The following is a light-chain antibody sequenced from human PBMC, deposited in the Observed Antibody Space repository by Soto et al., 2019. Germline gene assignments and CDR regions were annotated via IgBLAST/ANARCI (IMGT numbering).Light chain of an antibody. J-gene: IGKJ1*01. CDR1: QSVSSNH. CDR3: QQRSDWPLT. CDR2: GGS. V-gene: IGKV3D-20*02. Sequence: EIVLTQSPATLSLSPGERATLSCRASQSVSSNHLAWYQQKPGQAPRLLIYGGSSRATGIPVRFSGSGSETDFTLTITRLEPEDFAVYYCQQRSDWPLTFGQGTKVDIK.